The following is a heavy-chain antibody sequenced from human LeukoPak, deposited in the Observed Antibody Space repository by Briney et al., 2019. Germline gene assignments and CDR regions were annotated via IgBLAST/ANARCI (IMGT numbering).Heavy chain of an antibody. CDR1: FTFSNYG. J-gene: IGHJ4*01. Sequence: GGSLRLSCGFTFSNYGMHWVRQAPGKGLEWVAVISYDGNNKYYADSVKGRFTISRDNSKNTLYLQINSLRAEDTAVYYCARGPPVTTAYFDYWAKEPWSPSP. D-gene: IGHD1-1*01. CDR2: ISYDGNNK. CDR3: ARGPPVTTAYFDY. V-gene: IGHV3-30*03.